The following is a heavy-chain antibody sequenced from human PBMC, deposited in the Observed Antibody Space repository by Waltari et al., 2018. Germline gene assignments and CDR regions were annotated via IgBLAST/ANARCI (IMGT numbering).Heavy chain of an antibody. Sequence: QVQLQQWGAGLLKPSETLSLTCAVYGGSFRGYYWSWIRQPPGKGLEWIGEINHSGSTNYNPSLKSRVTISVDTSKNQFSLKLSSVTAADTAVYYCARRRAAALRLYYYGMDVWGQGTTVTVSS. V-gene: IGHV4-34*01. J-gene: IGHJ6*02. D-gene: IGHD6-13*01. CDR2: INHSGST. CDR1: GGSFRGYY. CDR3: ARRRAAALRLYYYGMDV.